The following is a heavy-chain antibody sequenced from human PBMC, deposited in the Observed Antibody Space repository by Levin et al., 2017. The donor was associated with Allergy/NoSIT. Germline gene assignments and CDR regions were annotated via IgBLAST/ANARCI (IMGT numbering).Heavy chain of an antibody. CDR3: AKDISRGYSGYGGDY. Sequence: GGYLRLSCATSGFTFDRYAMIWVRQAPGKGLECVSAISESGDRTYYADSVKGRFTISRDTSKNTLYLQMNSLRAEDTAIYYCAKDISRGYSGYGGDYWGQGTLVTVSS. D-gene: IGHD5-12*01. CDR2: ISESGDRT. V-gene: IGHV3-23*01. J-gene: IGHJ4*02. CDR1: GFTFDRYA.